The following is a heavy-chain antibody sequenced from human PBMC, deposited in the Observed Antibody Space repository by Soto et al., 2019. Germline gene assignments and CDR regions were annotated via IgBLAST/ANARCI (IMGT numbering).Heavy chain of an antibody. D-gene: IGHD6-13*01. J-gene: IGHJ3*02. V-gene: IGHV1-18*01. CDR3: ARSLWKQLDPDDAFDI. CDR2: ISAYNGNT. CDR1: GYTFTSYG. Sequence: QVQLVQSGAEVKKPGASVKVSCKASGYTFTSYGISWVRQAPGQGLEWMGWISAYNGNTNYAQKLQGRVTMTTDTATSTAYMELRSLRSADTAVYYCARSLWKQLDPDDAFDIWGQGTMVTVSS.